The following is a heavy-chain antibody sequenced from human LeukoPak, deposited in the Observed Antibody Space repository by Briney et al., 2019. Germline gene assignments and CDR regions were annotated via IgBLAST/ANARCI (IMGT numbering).Heavy chain of an antibody. V-gene: IGHV1-46*01. CDR1: GYTFTSNY. CDR3: VIDNSVRDEAWWFNP. CDR2: ISPSGGST. J-gene: IGHJ5*02. Sequence: ASVKVSCKAFGYTFTSNYMHWVRQAPGQGPEWMGVISPSGGSTTYAQKFQGRVTLTRDMSTSTDYLELSSLRSEDTAVYYCVIDNSVRDEAWWFNPWGQGTLVTVSS. D-gene: IGHD5-24*01.